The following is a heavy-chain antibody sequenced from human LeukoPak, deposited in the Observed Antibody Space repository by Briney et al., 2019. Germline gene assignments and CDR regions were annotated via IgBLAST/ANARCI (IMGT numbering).Heavy chain of an antibody. Sequence: SQTLSLTCTVSGGSISSGGYYWTWIRQPPGKGLEWFASIYFSGSSYYNPSLKSRVTISVDTSKNQFSLKLSSVTAAETAVYYCARHPRSSIGVAGNYFDYWGQGTLVTVSS. CDR1: GGSISSGGYY. D-gene: IGHD6-19*01. J-gene: IGHJ4*02. CDR2: IYFSGSS. CDR3: ARHPRSSIGVAGNYFDY. V-gene: IGHV4-39*01.